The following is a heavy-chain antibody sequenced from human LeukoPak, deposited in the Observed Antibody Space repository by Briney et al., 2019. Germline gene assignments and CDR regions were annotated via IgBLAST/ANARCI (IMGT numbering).Heavy chain of an antibody. Sequence: GGSLRLSCAVSGLTFSSYWTHWVRQAPGKGLVWVSRINSDGSSTTYADSVKGRFTISRDNAKNTLYPQMNSLRAEDTAVYYCARECGGDCWNAFDIWGQGTMVTVSS. D-gene: IGHD2-21*02. CDR3: ARECGGDCWNAFDI. V-gene: IGHV3-74*03. CDR2: INSDGSST. J-gene: IGHJ3*02. CDR1: GLTFSSYW.